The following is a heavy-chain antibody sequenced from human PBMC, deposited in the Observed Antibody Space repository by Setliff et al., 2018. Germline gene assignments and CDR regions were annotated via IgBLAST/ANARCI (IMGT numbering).Heavy chain of an antibody. D-gene: IGHD3-3*01. CDR3: ARDPRQNDNFWSGYYYYYYYGMDV. CDR1: GYTFTSYA. V-gene: IGHV1-3*01. Sequence: ASVKVSCKASGYTFTSYAMHWVRQAPGQRLEWMGWINAGNGNTKYSQKFQGRATITRDTSASTAYMELSSLRSEDTAVYYCARDPRQNDNFWSGYYYYYYYGMDVWGQGTTVTVSS. J-gene: IGHJ6*02. CDR2: INAGNGNT.